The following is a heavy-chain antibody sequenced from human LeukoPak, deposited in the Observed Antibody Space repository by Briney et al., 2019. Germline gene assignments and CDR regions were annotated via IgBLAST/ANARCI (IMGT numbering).Heavy chain of an antibody. Sequence: PSETLSLTCAVYGGSFSGYYWSWIRQPPGKGLEWIGEINHSGSTNYNPSLKSRVTISVDTSKNQFSLKLTSVTAADTAVYYCARWSRSGRYYFDYWGRGTLVTVSS. D-gene: IGHD3-10*01. CDR1: GGSFSGYY. CDR3: ARWSRSGRYYFDY. CDR2: INHSGST. V-gene: IGHV4-34*01. J-gene: IGHJ4*02.